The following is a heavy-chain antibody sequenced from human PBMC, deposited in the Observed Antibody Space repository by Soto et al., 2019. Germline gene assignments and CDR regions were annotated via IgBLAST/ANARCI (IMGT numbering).Heavy chain of an antibody. V-gene: IGHV3-11*06. J-gene: IGHJ4*02. CDR1: GSIFSDYY. CDR3: ARDLFMDGGGYTTGY. Sequence: GGSLRLSCVGSGSIFSDYYMSWIRQAPGKGLEWVSHISSASTHTKYADSVKGRFTISRDNAKKSLYLQMNSLRAEDTAVYYCARDLFMDGGGYTTGYWGQGTLVTVSS. D-gene: IGHD6-13*01. CDR2: ISSASTHT.